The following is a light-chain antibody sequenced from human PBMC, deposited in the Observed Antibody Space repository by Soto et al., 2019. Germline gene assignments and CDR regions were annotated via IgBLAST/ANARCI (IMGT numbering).Light chain of an antibody. V-gene: IGKV1-39*01. CDR3: QQGHSNPIT. J-gene: IGKJ5*01. Sequence: DIQMTQSPSTLSGSVGDRVTITCRASQTISSWLAWYQKKPGKAPKLLIYAASSLQSGVPSRFSGSGSGTDFTLTVSSLQPEEFATYDGQQGHSNPITLGQGTRLEIK. CDR2: AAS. CDR1: QTISSW.